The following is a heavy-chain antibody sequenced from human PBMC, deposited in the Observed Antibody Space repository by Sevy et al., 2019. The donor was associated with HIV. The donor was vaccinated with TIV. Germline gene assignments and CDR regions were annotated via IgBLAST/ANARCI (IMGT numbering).Heavy chain of an antibody. CDR3: ARDDGNYYFHY. Sequence: GGCLRLSCAASGFTFSKYWMGCVRQAPGKGLEWVANIKQDAGQKYYVDSVKGRFTISRDNAKNSLFLQMNSLRAEDTAVYFCARDDGNYYFHYWGQGTQVSVSS. J-gene: IGHJ4*02. CDR2: IKQDAGQK. D-gene: IGHD1-7*01. CDR1: GFTFSKYW. V-gene: IGHV3-7*01.